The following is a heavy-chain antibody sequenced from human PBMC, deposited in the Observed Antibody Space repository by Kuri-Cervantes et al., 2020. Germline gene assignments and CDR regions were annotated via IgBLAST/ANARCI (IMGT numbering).Heavy chain of an antibody. D-gene: IGHD2-2*01. Sequence: GGSLRLSCAASGFSFRGSWVTWVRQVPGKGLEWVANINQNGREKNYVAPVKGRFAISRDNAKSSAYLQMNSLRAEDTALYFCAKGPGYHMDYWGRGIMVTVSS. CDR3: AKGPGYHMDY. J-gene: IGHJ4*02. CDR1: GFSFRGSW. V-gene: IGHV3-7*01. CDR2: INQNGREK.